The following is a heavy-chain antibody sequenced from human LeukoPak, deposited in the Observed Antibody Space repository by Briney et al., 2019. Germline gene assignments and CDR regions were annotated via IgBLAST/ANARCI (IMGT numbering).Heavy chain of an antibody. CDR2: IYYSGST. CDR3: ASSTYYDILTGYYRGVRFDY. Sequence: PSETLSLTCTVSGGSISSYYWSWIRQPPGKGLEWIGYIYYSGSTNYNPSLKSRVTISVDTSKNQFSLKLSSVTAADTAVYYCASSTYYDILTGYYRGVRFDYWGQGTLVTVSS. D-gene: IGHD3-9*01. J-gene: IGHJ4*02. CDR1: GGSISSYY. V-gene: IGHV4-59*08.